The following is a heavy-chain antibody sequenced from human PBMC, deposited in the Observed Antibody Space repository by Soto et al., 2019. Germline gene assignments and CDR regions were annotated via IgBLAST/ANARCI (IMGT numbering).Heavy chain of an antibody. D-gene: IGHD3-22*01. J-gene: IGHJ4*01. CDR3: TTDSYSTIIIVRFDY. CDR2: TRNKANRYTT. CDR1: GFTLSDNY. V-gene: IGHV3-72*01. Sequence: GGSLRLSCAGSGFTLSDNYMDWVRQAPGKGLEWVGRTRNKANRYTTEYAASVKGRFAISRDDSNNMVYLQMNSLKIEDTAVYYCTTDSYSTIIIVRFDYWGHGTLVTVSS.